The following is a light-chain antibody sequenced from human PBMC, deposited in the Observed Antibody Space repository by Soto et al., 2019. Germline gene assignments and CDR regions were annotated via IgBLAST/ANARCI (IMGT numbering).Light chain of an antibody. Sequence: QSALTQPASVSGSLGQSITISCTATSSDVGGYNYVSWYQQHPGKDPKVVIFEVTNRPSGVSSRFSGSKSGNTASLTVSGLQAEDEGDYYCSSYTSSSTVLFGGGTKLTVL. CDR2: EVT. CDR1: SSDVGGYNY. CDR3: SSYTSSSTVL. J-gene: IGLJ2*01. V-gene: IGLV2-14*01.